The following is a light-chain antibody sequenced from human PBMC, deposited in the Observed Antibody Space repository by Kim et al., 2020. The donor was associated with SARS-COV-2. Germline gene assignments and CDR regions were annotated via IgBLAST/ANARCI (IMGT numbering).Light chain of an antibody. J-gene: IGLJ1*01. Sequence: QSALTQPASVSGSPGQSITISCTGTSSDVGGYNYVSWYQQHPGKAPKLMVFDVSKRPSGVSNRFSGSKSGNTASLTISGLQAEDEADYYCSSYTSSITYVFGTGTKVTVL. CDR1: SSDVGGYNY. CDR2: DVS. CDR3: SSYTSSITYV. V-gene: IGLV2-14*01.